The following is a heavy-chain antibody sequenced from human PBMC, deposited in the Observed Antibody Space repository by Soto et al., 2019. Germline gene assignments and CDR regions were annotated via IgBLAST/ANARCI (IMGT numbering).Heavy chain of an antibody. CDR3: ARPPPGAYSSSWYEFDP. CDR2: IYYSGST. D-gene: IGHD6-13*01. V-gene: IGHV4-39*01. Sequence: PSETLSLTCTVSGGSISSSSYYWGWIRQPPGKGLEWIGSIYYSGSTYYNPSLKSRVTISVDTSKNQFSLKLSSVTAADTAVYYCARPPPGAYSSSWYEFDPWGQGTLVTVSS. CDR1: GGSISSSSYY. J-gene: IGHJ5*02.